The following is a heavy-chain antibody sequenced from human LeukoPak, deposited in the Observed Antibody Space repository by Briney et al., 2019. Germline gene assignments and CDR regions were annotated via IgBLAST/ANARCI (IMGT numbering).Heavy chain of an antibody. CDR3: ARASLGWDAFDI. V-gene: IGHV1-2*02. Sequence: ASVKVSCKASGYTFTGYYMHWGRQAPGQGLEWMGWINPNSGGTNYAQKFQGRVTMTRDTSISTAYMELSRLRSDDTAVYYCARASLGWDAFDIGGQGTMVTVSS. CDR2: INPNSGGT. J-gene: IGHJ3*02. CDR1: GYTFTGYY. D-gene: IGHD1-26*01.